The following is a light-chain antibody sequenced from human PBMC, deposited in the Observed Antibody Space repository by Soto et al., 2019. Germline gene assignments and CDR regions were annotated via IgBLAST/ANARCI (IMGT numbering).Light chain of an antibody. Sequence: EIVFTQSPGTLSLSPGEGATLSCRASQSVSSSYLAWYQQKPGQAPRLLIYDASNRATGIPARFSGSGSGTDFTLTISSLEPEDFAVYYCQQRRTFGQGTKVDIK. CDR3: QQRRT. V-gene: IGKV3D-20*02. CDR1: QSVSSSY. J-gene: IGKJ1*01. CDR2: DAS.